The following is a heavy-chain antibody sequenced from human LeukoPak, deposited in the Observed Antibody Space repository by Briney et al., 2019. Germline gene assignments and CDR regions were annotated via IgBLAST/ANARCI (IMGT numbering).Heavy chain of an antibody. V-gene: IGHV3-30*02. Sequence: GGSLRLSCAASGFTFSSYGMHWVRQAPGKGLEWVAFIQYDGSNKYYAGSVKGRFTISRDNSKNTLYLQMNSLRAEDTAVYYCASPLQGEYYFDYWGQGTLVTVSS. CDR1: GFTFSSYG. J-gene: IGHJ4*02. CDR3: ASPLQGEYYFDY. D-gene: IGHD4-11*01. CDR2: IQYDGSNK.